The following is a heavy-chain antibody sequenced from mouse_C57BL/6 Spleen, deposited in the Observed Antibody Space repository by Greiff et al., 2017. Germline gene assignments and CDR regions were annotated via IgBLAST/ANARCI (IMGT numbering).Heavy chain of an antibody. Sequence: EVKLVESGGGLVKPGGSLKLSCVASGFTFSSYAMSWVRQTPEKRLEWVATISDGGSYTYYPDNVKGRFTISRDNAKNNLYLQMSHLKSEDTAMYYCARDPTDYAMDYWGQGTSVTVSS. J-gene: IGHJ4*01. CDR1: GFTFSSYA. CDR3: ARDPTDYAMDY. D-gene: IGHD2-10*01. CDR2: ISDGGSYT. V-gene: IGHV5-4*01.